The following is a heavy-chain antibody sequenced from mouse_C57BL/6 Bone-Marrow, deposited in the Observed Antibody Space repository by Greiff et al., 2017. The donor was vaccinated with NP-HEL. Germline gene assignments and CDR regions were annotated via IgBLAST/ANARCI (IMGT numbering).Heavy chain of an antibody. J-gene: IGHJ1*03. V-gene: IGHV1-22*01. D-gene: IGHD1-1*01. CDR3: ARIDYYGSRGYFDV. CDR1: GYTFTDYN. CDR2: INPNNGGT. Sequence: VQLKQSGPELVKPGASVKMSCKASGYTFTDYNMHWVKQSHGKSLEWIGYINPNNGGTSYNQKFKGKATLTVNKSSSTAYMELRSLTSEDSAVYYCARIDYYGSRGYFDVWGTGTTVTVSS.